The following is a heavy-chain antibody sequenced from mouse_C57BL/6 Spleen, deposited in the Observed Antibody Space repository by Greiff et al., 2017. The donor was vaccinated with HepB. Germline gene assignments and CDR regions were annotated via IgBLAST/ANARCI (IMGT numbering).Heavy chain of an antibody. CDR2: IYPGNGDT. CDR1: GYTFTSYN. Sequence: QSGAELVRPGASVKMSCKASGYTFTSYNMHWVKLTPRQGLEWIGAIYPGNGDTSYNQKFKGKATLTVDKSSSTAYMQLSSLTSEDSAVYFCARGGNYEGVYAMDYWGQGTSVTVSS. D-gene: IGHD2-1*01. J-gene: IGHJ4*01. CDR3: ARGGNYEGVYAMDY. V-gene: IGHV1-12*01.